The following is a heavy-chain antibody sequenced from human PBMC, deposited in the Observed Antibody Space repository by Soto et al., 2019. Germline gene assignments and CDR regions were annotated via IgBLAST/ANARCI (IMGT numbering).Heavy chain of an antibody. CDR1: GFTFSSYS. CDR2: ISYDGSNK. CDR3: AKAPGYSSGLDDY. D-gene: IGHD6-19*01. V-gene: IGHV3-30*18. Sequence: GGSLRLSCAASGFTFSSYSMNWVRQAPGKGLEWVAVISYDGSNKYYADSVKGRFTISRDNSKNTLYLQMNSLRAEDTAVYYCAKAPGYSSGLDDYWGQGTLVTVSS. J-gene: IGHJ4*02.